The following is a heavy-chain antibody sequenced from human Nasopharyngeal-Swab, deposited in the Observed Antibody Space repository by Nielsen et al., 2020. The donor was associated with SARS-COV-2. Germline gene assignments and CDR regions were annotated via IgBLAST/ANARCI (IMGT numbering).Heavy chain of an antibody. CDR2: FDPDTDET. CDR3: VTGLQQYRLQFDY. J-gene: IGHJ4*02. D-gene: IGHD1-1*01. CDR1: GYTLTELS. V-gene: IGHV1-24*01. Sequence: ASVKVSCKVSGYTLTELSIHWVRQAPGKGLDWMGGFDPDTDETLDAQKFQGRVTMTQDTSTDAAYMKVNRLRSEDTAIYYCVTGLQQYRLQFDYWGQGTLVTVSS.